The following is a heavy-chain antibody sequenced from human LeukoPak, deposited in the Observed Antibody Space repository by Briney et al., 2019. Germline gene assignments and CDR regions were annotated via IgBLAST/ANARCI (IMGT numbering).Heavy chain of an antibody. V-gene: IGHV5-51*01. D-gene: IGHD6-19*01. CDR3: AGYSSGWYRGGDAFDI. J-gene: IGHJ3*02. CDR1: GYSFTSYW. Sequence: GESLKISCKGSGYSFTSYWIGWVRQMPGKGLEWMGIIYPGDSDTRYSPSFQGQVTISADKSISTAYLQWSSLKASDTAMYYCAGYSSGWYRGGDAFDIWGQGTMVTVSS. CDR2: IYPGDSDT.